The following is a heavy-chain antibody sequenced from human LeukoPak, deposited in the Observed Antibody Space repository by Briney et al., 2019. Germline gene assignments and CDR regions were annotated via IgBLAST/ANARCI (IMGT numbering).Heavy chain of an antibody. CDR2: INHSGST. CDR3: ARGRTRGY. Sequence: SETLSLTCAVYGGSFSGYYWSWIRQPPGEGLEWIGEINHSGSTNYNPSLKSRVTISVDTSKNQFSLKLSSVTAADTAVYYCARGRTRGYWGQGTLVTVSS. CDR1: GGSFSGYY. J-gene: IGHJ4*02. V-gene: IGHV4-34*01. D-gene: IGHD3-10*01.